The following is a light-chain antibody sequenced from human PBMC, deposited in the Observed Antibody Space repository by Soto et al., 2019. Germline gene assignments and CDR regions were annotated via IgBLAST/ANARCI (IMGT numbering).Light chain of an antibody. J-gene: IGLJ3*02. CDR1: SSGVGGYNY. CDR3: SSYTCSSTLWV. V-gene: IGLV2-14*01. Sequence: QSALTQPASVSGSPGQSVTISCTGTSSGVGGYNYVSCYQQHPGKAPKLIIYDVSHRPSGVSNRFSGSKSGNTASLSISGAQAEDEAEYYCSSYTCSSTLWVFGGGTKVTVL. CDR2: DVS.